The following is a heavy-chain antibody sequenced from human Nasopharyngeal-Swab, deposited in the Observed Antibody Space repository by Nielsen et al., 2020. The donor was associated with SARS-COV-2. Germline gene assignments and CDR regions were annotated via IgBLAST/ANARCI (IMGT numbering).Heavy chain of an antibody. CDR2: IIPIFGTA. D-gene: IGHD6-13*01. CDR1: GYTFTSYA. CDR3: ARYSSSWLYYYGMDV. Sequence: SVKVSCKASGYTFTSYAMHWVRQAPGQGLEWMGGIIPIFGTANYAQKFQGRVTITADESTSTAYMELSSLRSEDTAVYYCARYSSSWLYYYGMDVWGQGTTVTVSS. V-gene: IGHV1-69*13. J-gene: IGHJ6*02.